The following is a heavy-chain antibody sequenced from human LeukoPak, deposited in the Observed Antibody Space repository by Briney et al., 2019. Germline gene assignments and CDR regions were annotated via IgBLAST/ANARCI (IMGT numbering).Heavy chain of an antibody. J-gene: IGHJ4*02. D-gene: IGHD1-26*01. CDR1: GGSISSSNYY. V-gene: IGHV4-39*01. Sequence: SETLSLPCTVSGGSISSSNYYWGWIRQPPGKGLEWIGSIHYSGSTYYNPSLESRVTISVDTSKNQFSLKLSSVTAADTAVYYCARGGANFDYWGQGTLVTVSS. CDR3: ARGGANFDY. CDR2: IHYSGST.